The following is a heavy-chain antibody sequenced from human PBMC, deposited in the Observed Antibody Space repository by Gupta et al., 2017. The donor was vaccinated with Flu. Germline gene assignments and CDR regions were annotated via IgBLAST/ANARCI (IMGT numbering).Heavy chain of an antibody. D-gene: IGHD2-8*01. CDR1: GFDCSAYR. CDR2: IGYTPTEI. V-gene: IGHV3-21*01. Sequence: QLVESGGGLLQPGGSMRLSCEASGFDCSAYRLGWVRRAAGKGLGWVSFIGYTPTEIFYADSVKGRSTIFRDNARSSLYLQMDGLRVEDTAVYYCARVQDCTTTDCLWARRGLDYWGQGTLVTVSS. J-gene: IGHJ4*02. CDR3: ARVQDCTTTDCLWARRGLDY.